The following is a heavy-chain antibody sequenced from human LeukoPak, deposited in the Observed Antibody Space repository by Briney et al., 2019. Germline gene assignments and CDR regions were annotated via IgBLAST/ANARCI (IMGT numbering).Heavy chain of an antibody. CDR1: GFTFSSYG. V-gene: IGHV3-30*02. J-gene: IGHJ4*02. CDR3: AKEFSTPRITMVRGEFDY. D-gene: IGHD3-10*01. Sequence: GGSLRLSCAASGFTFSSYGMHWVRQAPGKGLEWVAFIRYDGSNKYYADSVKGRFTISRDNSKNTLYLQMNSLRAEDTAVYYCAKEFSTPRITMVRGEFDYWGQGTLVTVSS. CDR2: IRYDGSNK.